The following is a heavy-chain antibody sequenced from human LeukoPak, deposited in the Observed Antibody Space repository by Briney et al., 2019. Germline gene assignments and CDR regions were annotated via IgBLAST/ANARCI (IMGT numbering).Heavy chain of an antibody. CDR3: AREGAYYLDS. CDR2: VKQDGSER. D-gene: IGHD4/OR15-4a*01. J-gene: IGHJ4*02. V-gene: IGHV3-7*01. CDR1: GFTFSSYW. Sequence: PGGSLRLSCAASGFTFSSYWVSWVRQAPGKGLVWVANVKQDGSERYYVGSVRGRFTISRDNAKNSLYLQMNSLRAEDTAVYYCAREGAYYLDSWGQGSLVAVSS.